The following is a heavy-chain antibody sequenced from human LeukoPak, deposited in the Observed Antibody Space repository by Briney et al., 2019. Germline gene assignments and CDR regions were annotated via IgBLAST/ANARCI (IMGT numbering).Heavy chain of an antibody. V-gene: IGHV1-69*13. Sequence: PQASVKVSCKASGGTFSSYAISWVRQAPGQGLEWMGGIIPILGTANYAQKFQGRVTITADESTSTAYMELSSLRSEDTAVYYCARVQRYYDSSGYYENHYYYYYYMDVWGKGTTVTVSS. D-gene: IGHD3-22*01. CDR2: IIPILGTA. CDR1: GGTFSSYA. CDR3: ARVQRYYDSSGYYENHYYYYYYMDV. J-gene: IGHJ6*03.